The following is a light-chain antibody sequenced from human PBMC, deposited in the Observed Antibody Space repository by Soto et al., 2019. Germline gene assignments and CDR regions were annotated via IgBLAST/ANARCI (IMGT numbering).Light chain of an antibody. V-gene: IGKV1-27*01. Sequence: DIQMTQSPSSLSASVGDRVTITCRASQDISNDVALYQQRPGKVHRLLIYAASTLQSGVPSRFSGSGCGTDFTLTISSLQPEDVATYYCQKYNSAPLTFDGGTKVEIK. CDR2: AAS. CDR3: QKYNSAPLT. J-gene: IGKJ4*01. CDR1: QDISND.